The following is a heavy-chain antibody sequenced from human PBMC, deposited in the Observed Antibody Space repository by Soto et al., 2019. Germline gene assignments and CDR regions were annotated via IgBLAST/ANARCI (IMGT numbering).Heavy chain of an antibody. CDR2: IYYSGST. V-gene: IGHV4-39*01. J-gene: IGHJ5*02. Sequence: QLQLQESGPGLVKPSETLSLTCTVSGGSISSSSFHWGWIRQPPGKGLEWIGSIYYSGSTYYSPSLKSRVTISVDKSKNQFSLKLSSVTSADTAVYYCASRERAAGTAWWFDPWGQGTLVTVSS. CDR1: GGSISSSSFH. CDR3: ASRERAAGTAWWFDP. D-gene: IGHD6-13*01.